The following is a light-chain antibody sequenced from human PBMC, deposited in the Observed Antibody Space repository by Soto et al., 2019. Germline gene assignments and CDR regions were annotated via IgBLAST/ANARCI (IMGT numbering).Light chain of an antibody. CDR2: CAS. CDR1: HSRLYSRNNKNY. Sequence: IVMTQSPDSLAVSLGEKATIDCKSSHSRLYSRNNKNYLAWYQQKPRQPPKLLIYCASTRDAGAPDLSAGRASRTYFLLTITMLEAEDAADYCCQQHYNAPQTFGRGTKVEIK. J-gene: IGKJ1*01. V-gene: IGKV4-1*01. CDR3: QQHYNAPQT.